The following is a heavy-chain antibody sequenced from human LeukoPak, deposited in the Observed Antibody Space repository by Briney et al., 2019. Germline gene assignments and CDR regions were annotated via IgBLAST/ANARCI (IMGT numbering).Heavy chain of an antibody. V-gene: IGHV1-2*02. Sequence: ASVKVSCKASGYTFTGYYMHWVRQAPGQGLEWMGWINPNSGGTNYAQKFQGRVTMTRDTSISTAYMELSRLRSDDTAVYYCLTAACTGEWFDPWGQGNLVTVSS. CDR1: GYTFTGYY. CDR2: INPNSGGT. CDR3: LTAACTGEWFDP. J-gene: IGHJ5*02. D-gene: IGHD6-13*01.